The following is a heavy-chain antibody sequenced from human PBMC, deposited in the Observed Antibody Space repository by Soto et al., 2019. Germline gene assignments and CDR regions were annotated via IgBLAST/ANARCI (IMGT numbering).Heavy chain of an antibody. V-gene: IGHV5-51*01. CDR1: GYSFTSYW. J-gene: IGHJ6*03. CDR3: ARLKGAAYYHYHLAV. CDR2: IYPGDSDT. Sequence: GESLKISCKGSGYSFTSYWIGWVRQMPGKGLEWMGIIYPGDSDTRYSPSFQGQVTISADKSISTAYLQWSSLKASDTAMYYCARLKGAAYYHYHLAVWGKGTTVTVSS.